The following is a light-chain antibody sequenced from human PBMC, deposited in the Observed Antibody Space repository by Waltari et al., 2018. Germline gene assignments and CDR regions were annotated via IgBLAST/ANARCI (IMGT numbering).Light chain of an antibody. J-gene: IGLJ2*01. CDR3: ISYSSSTTLGV. V-gene: IGLV2-14*03. Sequence: QSALTQPASVSGSPGQSITISCTGSSSDVGGYNYVSWYQQHPGKAPKLMIYEVSNRPSGVSNRFSGSESSTTASLTISWLLAEDEADYYCISYSSSTTLGVFGGGTKLTVL. CDR2: EVS. CDR1: SSDVGGYNY.